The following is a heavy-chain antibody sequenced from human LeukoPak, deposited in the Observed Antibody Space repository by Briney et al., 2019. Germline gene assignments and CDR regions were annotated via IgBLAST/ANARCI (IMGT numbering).Heavy chain of an antibody. J-gene: IGHJ4*02. CDR1: GGSISSGSYY. V-gene: IGHV4-61*02. CDR3: AREQSSYPFYFDY. D-gene: IGHD3-16*02. CDR2: IYTSGGT. Sequence: KPSQTLSLTCTVSGGSISSGSYYWSWIRQPAGKGLEWIGRIYTSGGTNYNPSLKSRVTISVDTSKNQFSLKLSSVTAADTAVYYCAREQSSYPFYFDYWGQGTLVTVSS.